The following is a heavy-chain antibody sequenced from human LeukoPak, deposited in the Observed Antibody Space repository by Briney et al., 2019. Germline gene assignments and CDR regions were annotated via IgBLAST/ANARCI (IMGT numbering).Heavy chain of an antibody. CDR2: INHSGST. CDR3: ARIPRYYDSSGYFDY. V-gene: IGHV4-34*01. J-gene: IGHJ4*02. CDR1: GGSFSGYY. D-gene: IGHD3-22*01. Sequence: SETLSLTCVVYGGSFSGYYWSWIRQPPGKGLEWIGEINHSGSTYYNPSLKSRVTISVDTSKNQFSLKLTSVTAADTAVYYCARIPRYYDSSGYFDYWGQGTLVTVSS.